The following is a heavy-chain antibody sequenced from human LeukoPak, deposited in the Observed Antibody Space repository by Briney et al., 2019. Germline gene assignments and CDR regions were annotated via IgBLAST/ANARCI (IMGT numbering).Heavy chain of an antibody. V-gene: IGHV3-21*01. D-gene: IGHD1-26*01. CDR2: ISSSSSYI. CDR1: GFTFSSYS. CDR3: ARMESGSYYHY. Sequence: GGSLRLSCAASGFTFSSYSMNWVRRAPGKGLEWVSSISSSSSYIYYADSVKGRFTISRDNAKNSLYLQMNSLRAEDTAVYYCARMESGSYYHYWGQGTLVTVSS. J-gene: IGHJ4*02.